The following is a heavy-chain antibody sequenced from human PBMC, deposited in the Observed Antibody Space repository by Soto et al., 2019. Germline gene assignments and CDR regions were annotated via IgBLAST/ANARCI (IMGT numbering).Heavy chain of an antibody. Sequence: PTATLSLTCAVYGASFSGYDWSWIRQPPGKGLEWIGEINHSGSTNYNPSLKSRVTISVDTSKNQFSLKLSSVTAADTAVYYCARVHYYDSSGYYYPWFDPWGQGTLVTVSS. CDR1: GASFSGYD. V-gene: IGHV4-34*01. CDR2: INHSGST. CDR3: ARVHYYDSSGYYYPWFDP. J-gene: IGHJ5*02. D-gene: IGHD3-22*01.